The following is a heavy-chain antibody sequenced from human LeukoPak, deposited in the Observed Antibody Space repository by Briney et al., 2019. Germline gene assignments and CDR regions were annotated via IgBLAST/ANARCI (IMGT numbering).Heavy chain of an antibody. V-gene: IGHV1-3*01. J-gene: IGHJ5*02. CDR1: GYTFTSYA. Sequence: GASVKVSCKASGYTFTSYAMHWVRQAPGQRLEWMGWINAGNGNTKYSQKFQGRVTITRDTSASTAYMELSSLRSEDTAVYYCARGLAAGGWFDPWGQGTLVTVSS. CDR3: ARGLAAGGWFDP. D-gene: IGHD6-13*01. CDR2: INAGNGNT.